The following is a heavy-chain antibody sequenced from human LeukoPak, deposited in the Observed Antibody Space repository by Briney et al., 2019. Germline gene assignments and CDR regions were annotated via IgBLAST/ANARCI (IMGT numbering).Heavy chain of an antibody. CDR2: IYYSGST. D-gene: IGHD2-2*01. CDR3: ARALQDIVVVPAAAFDY. Sequence: SETLSLTCSVSGASISSYYWNWIRQPPGKGLEWIGSIYYSGSTYYNPSLKSRVTISVDTSKNQFSLKLSSVTAADTAVYYCARALQDIVVVPAAAFDYWGQGTLVTVSS. V-gene: IGHV4-59*05. J-gene: IGHJ4*02. CDR1: GASISSYY.